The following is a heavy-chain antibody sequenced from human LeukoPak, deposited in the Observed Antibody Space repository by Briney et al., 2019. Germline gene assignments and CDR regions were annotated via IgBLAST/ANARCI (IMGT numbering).Heavy chain of an antibody. Sequence: SRKASGGTFSSYAMSWVRQAPGKGLEWVSAISGSGGSTYYADSVKGRFAISRDNSKNTLYLQMNSLRAEDTAVYYCAKDAERDSSGYYYYYGMDVWGQGTTVTVSS. J-gene: IGHJ6*02. CDR1: GGTFSSYA. CDR3: AKDAERDSSGYYYYYGMDV. D-gene: IGHD3-22*01. V-gene: IGHV3-23*01. CDR2: ISGSGGST.